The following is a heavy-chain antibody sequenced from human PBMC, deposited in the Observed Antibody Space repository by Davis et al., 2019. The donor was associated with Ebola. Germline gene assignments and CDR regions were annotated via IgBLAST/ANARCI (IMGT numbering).Heavy chain of an antibody. J-gene: IGHJ4*02. Sequence: GSLRLSCTVSGGSISSYYWSWIRQPPGKGLEWIGYIYYSGSTNYNPSLKSRVTISVDPSKNQFSLKLSSVTAADTAVYYCARYSDGEQLLDYWGQGTLVTVSS. CDR3: ARYSDGEQLLDY. D-gene: IGHD2-15*01. CDR1: GGSISSYY. V-gene: IGHV4-59*13. CDR2: IYYSGST.